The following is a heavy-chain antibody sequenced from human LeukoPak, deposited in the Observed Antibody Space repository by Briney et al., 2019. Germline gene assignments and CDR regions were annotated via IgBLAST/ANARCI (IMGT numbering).Heavy chain of an antibody. Sequence: GGSLRLSCAASGCTFDDYGMSWVRQAPGRGLEWVSGINWNGSSTGYADSVKGRFTISRDNAKNSLYLQMNSLRAEDTALYYCARADSYCSSTSCYMVYWGQGTLVTVSS. V-gene: IGHV3-20*04. CDR1: GCTFDDYG. D-gene: IGHD2-2*02. J-gene: IGHJ4*02. CDR3: ARADSYCSSTSCYMVY. CDR2: INWNGSST.